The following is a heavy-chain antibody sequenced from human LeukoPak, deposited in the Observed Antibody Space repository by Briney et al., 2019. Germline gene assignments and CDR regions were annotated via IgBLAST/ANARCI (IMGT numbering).Heavy chain of an antibody. Sequence: GASVKVSCKASGYIFTSYDINWVRQATGQGLEWMGWMNPNSGNAVYAQKFQGRVTMTRNTSITTAYMELTSLRSEDTAMYYCARGQSQFDYWGQGTLVTVSS. CDR1: GYIFTSYD. J-gene: IGHJ4*02. CDR2: MNPNSGNA. V-gene: IGHV1-8*01. CDR3: ARGQSQFDY.